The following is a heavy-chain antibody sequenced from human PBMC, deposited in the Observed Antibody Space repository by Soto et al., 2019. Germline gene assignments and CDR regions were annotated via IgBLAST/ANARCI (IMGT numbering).Heavy chain of an antibody. CDR1: GGSFSGYY. CDR3: ARGVAAASRGWGYYYYYGMDV. D-gene: IGHD6-13*01. CDR2: INHSGST. Sequence: QVQLQQWGAGLLKPSETLSLTCAVYGGSFSGYYWSWIRQPPGKGLELIGEINHSGSTNYNPSLKSRVTISVDTSKNQFSLKLSSVTAADTAVYYCARGVAAASRGWGYYYYYGMDVWGQGTTVTVSS. J-gene: IGHJ6*02. V-gene: IGHV4-34*01.